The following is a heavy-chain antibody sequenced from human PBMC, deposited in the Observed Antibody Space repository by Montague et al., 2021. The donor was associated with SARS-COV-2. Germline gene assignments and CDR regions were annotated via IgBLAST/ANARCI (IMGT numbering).Heavy chain of an antibody. Sequence: SETLSLTCTVSGGSISSSSYYWGWIRQPPGKGLEWIGSIYYSGSTYYNPSLKSRVTISVDTSKNQFPLKLSSVTAADTAVYYCARSPRHYDFWSGYLPGHFDYWGQGTLVTVSS. CDR1: GGSISSSSYY. J-gene: IGHJ4*02. V-gene: IGHV4-39*01. CDR2: IYYSGST. D-gene: IGHD3-3*01. CDR3: ARSPRHYDFWSGYLPGHFDY.